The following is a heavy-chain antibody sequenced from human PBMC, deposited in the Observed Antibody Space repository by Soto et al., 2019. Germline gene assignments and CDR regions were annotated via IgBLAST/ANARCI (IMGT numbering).Heavy chain of an antibody. CDR1: GFSLSTYHMG. V-gene: IGHV2-5*02. Sequence: QITLKESGPTLVRPAQTLTLTCDFSGFSLSTYHMGVAWILQPPGKALEWLALLYWDDDKRYSPSLKDRLAISKDTSNNQVVLTITNIDPGDSATYFCAHAGDYDLLTFDHWGPGTLVTVSS. J-gene: IGHJ4*01. CDR2: LYWDDDK. D-gene: IGHD4-17*01. CDR3: AHAGDYDLLTFDH.